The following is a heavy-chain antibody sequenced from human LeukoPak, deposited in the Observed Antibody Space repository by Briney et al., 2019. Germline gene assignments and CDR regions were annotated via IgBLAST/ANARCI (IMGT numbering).Heavy chain of an antibody. V-gene: IGHV3-23*01. J-gene: IGHJ5*02. CDR2: ISDDGRST. CDR1: GVTLRTLA. CDR3: ARGGASGTYLHWFDP. D-gene: IGHD3-10*01. Sequence: GGSLRLSCAASGVTLRTLAMNWVRQAPGKGLEWVSTISDDGRSTHYADTVKGRFTISRDNSRNTLDLQMNSLKDEDTAIYYCARGGASGTYLHWFDPWGQGTLVTVSS.